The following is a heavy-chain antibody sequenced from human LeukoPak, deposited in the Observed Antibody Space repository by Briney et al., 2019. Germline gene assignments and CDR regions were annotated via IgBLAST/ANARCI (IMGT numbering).Heavy chain of an antibody. D-gene: IGHD6-19*01. CDR3: ARAPYSSGWTRNLYFDL. CDR1: GGSISSYH. V-gene: IGHV4-59*01. CDR2: IYYSGSS. Sequence: PSETLSLTCTVSGGSISSYHWSWIRQVPGQGLEWIGYIYYSGSSNYNPSLKSRVTISVDTSKNQFSLKLSSVTAADTAVYYCARAPYSSGWTRNLYFDLWGRGTLVTVSS. J-gene: IGHJ2*01.